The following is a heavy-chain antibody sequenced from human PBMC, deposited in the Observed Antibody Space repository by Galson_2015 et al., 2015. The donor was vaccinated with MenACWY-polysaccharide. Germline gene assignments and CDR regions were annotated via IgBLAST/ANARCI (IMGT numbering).Heavy chain of an antibody. CDR3: AKAHIAARPDRRMVYFYYMDV. J-gene: IGHJ6*03. D-gene: IGHD6-6*01. CDR2: ISDSGGTT. Sequence: SLRLSCAASGFTFSSYAMSWVRQAPGKGPEWVSAISDSGGTTFYADSVKGWFTISRDNSKNTLFLQMISLRVEDTAVYYCAKAHIAARPDRRMVYFYYMDVWGKGTTVTVSS. CDR1: GFTFSSYA. V-gene: IGHV3-23*01.